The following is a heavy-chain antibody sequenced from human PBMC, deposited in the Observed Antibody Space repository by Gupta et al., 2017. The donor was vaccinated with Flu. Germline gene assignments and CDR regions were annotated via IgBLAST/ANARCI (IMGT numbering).Heavy chain of an antibody. CDR2: IDITGGT. V-gene: IGHV3-13*04. D-gene: IGHD6-19*01. CDR1: GFPFSSHD. CDR3: AREPAVPGNWHFDL. Sequence: EVQLVESGGGLVQPGGSLRLSCAASGFPFSSHDMHWVRQATGKGLEWVSAIDITGGTYYPGSVKGRFTISRENAKNSLYLQMNSLSAGDTAVYYCAREPAVPGNWHFDLWGRGTLVTVSS. J-gene: IGHJ2*01.